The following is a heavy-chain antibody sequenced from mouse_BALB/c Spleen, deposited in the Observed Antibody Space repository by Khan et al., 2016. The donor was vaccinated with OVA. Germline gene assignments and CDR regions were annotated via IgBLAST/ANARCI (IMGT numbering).Heavy chain of an antibody. CDR2: IFPGTGTT. D-gene: IGHD2-1*01. CDR3: ARGYFGNYEFIY. Sequence: QVQLQQSGAELVKPGASVKLSCKTSGYTFNSYWIQWINQRPGQGLGWIGQIFPGTGTTYYNENFKGKATLTVDTSSSTAYMQVSSLTSEDSAVYFCARGYFGNYEFIYWGQGTLVTVSP. J-gene: IGHJ3*01. CDR1: GYTFNSYW. V-gene: IGHV1S132*01.